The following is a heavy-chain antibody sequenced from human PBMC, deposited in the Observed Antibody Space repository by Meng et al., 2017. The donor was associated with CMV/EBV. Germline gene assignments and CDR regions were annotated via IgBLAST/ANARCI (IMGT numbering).Heavy chain of an antibody. CDR3: ARGRGRGSKVRHVGLYYYGMDV. CDR1: GVSFTGYY. D-gene: IGHD3-10*01. J-gene: IGHJ6*02. CDR2: INHSGST. Sequence: SETLSLTCAVYGVSFTGYYWSWIRQPPGKGLEWIGEINHSGSTNYNPSLKSRVTISVDTSKNQFSLKLSSVTAADTAVYYCARGRGRGSKVRHVGLYYYGMDVWGQGTTVTVSS. V-gene: IGHV4-34*01.